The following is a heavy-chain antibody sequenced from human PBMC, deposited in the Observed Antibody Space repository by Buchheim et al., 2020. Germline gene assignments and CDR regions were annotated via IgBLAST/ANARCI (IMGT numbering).Heavy chain of an antibody. Sequence: EVQLVESGGGLVQPGGSLRLSCAASGFTFSDHYMDWVRQAPGKGLEWVGRTRNKANSYTTEYAASVKGRFTIPRDDSKNSLYLQMNSLKTEDTAVYYCARGMTTVTTGFSYFDYWGQGTL. D-gene: IGHD4-17*01. J-gene: IGHJ4*02. CDR1: GFTFSDHY. V-gene: IGHV3-72*01. CDR3: ARGMTTVTTGFSYFDY. CDR2: TRNKANSYTT.